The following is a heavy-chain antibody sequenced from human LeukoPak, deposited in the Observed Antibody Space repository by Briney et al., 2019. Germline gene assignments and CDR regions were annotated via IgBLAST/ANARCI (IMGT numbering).Heavy chain of an antibody. Sequence: ASVRVSCKASGYTFTSYAMNWVRQAPGQGLEWMGWINPNSGGTNYAQKFQGRVTMTRDTSISTAYMELSRLRSDDTAVYYCARLINYYDSSGTSDYWGQGTLVTVSS. V-gene: IGHV1-2*02. D-gene: IGHD3-22*01. CDR3: ARLINYYDSSGTSDY. CDR1: GYTFTSYA. J-gene: IGHJ4*02. CDR2: INPNSGGT.